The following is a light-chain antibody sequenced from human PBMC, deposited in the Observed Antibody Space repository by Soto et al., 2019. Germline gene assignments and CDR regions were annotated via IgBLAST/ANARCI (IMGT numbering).Light chain of an antibody. CDR2: DVN. V-gene: IGLV2-11*01. J-gene: IGLJ1*01. CDR1: SSDAGGYNY. Sequence: QSALTQPASVSGSPGQSITISCTGTSSDAGGYNYVSWYQQHPGKAPKLMIYDVNKRPSGVPDRFSGSKSGSTASLTISGLQAEDEADYYCCSYGGSFYVVGTGTKVTVL. CDR3: CSYGGSFYV.